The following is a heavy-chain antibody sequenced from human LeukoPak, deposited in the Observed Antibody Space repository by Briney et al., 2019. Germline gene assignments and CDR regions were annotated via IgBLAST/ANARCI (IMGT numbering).Heavy chain of an antibody. V-gene: IGHV4-59*08. CDR2: IYYSGST. Sequence: SETLSLTCTVSGGSISSYYWSWIRQPPGKGLEWIGCIYYSGSTNYNPSLKSRVTISVDTSKNQFSLKLSSVTAADTAVYYCAGRGIAVADYPYWGQGTLVTVSS. CDR1: GGSISSYY. CDR3: AGRGIAVADYPY. D-gene: IGHD6-19*01. J-gene: IGHJ4*02.